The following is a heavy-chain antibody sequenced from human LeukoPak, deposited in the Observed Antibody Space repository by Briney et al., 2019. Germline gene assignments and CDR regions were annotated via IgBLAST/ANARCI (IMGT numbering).Heavy chain of an antibody. Sequence: GGSLRLSCVASGFTFSYYWMHWVRQAPGKGLVWVSRINHDGSSTTYADSVKGRFTISRDNAKNTLYLQMNSLRAEDTAVYYCARTPYSTGRGYYFDYWGQGTLVTVSS. CDR3: ARTPYSTGRGYYFDY. CDR1: GFTFSYYW. J-gene: IGHJ4*02. D-gene: IGHD6-19*01. CDR2: INHDGSST. V-gene: IGHV3-74*01.